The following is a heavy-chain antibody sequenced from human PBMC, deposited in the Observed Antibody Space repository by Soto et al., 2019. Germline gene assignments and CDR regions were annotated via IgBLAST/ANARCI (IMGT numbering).Heavy chain of an antibody. Sequence: PGGSLRLSCAASGFTFSGYSMNWVRQAPGKGLEWVAYISSRSTSIYYADSVKGRFTISRDDAKNSLFLQMNSLRSEDTAVYYCARAYSIAAAGTFDYWGQGTLVTVSS. CDR1: GFTFSGYS. V-gene: IGHV3-48*01. J-gene: IGHJ4*02. CDR3: ARAYSIAAAGTFDY. CDR2: ISSRSTSI. D-gene: IGHD6-13*01.